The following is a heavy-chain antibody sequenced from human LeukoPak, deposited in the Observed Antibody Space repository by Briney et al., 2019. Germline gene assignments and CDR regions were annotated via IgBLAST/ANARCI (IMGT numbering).Heavy chain of an antibody. V-gene: IGHV3-7*01. CDR2: IKEDGSER. Sequence: PPGGSLRFSCAASGFTFSSYWMSWVRQAPGKGLEWVANIKEDGSERYYVDSVKGRFTVSRDNAKNSLYLQMNSLRAEDTAVYHCASDYFSGWGQGTMVTVSS. J-gene: IGHJ3*01. CDR3: ASDYFSG. CDR1: GFTFSSYW. D-gene: IGHD2/OR15-2a*01.